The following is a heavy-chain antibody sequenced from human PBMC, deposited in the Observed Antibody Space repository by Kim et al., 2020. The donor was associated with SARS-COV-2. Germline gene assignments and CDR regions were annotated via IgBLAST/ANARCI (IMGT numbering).Heavy chain of an antibody. D-gene: IGHD6-19*01. V-gene: IGHV3-48*03. CDR2: ISSSGSTI. Sequence: GGSLRLSCSASGFTFSSYEINWVRQAPGKGLEWVSYISSSGSTIYYADSVKGRFTISRDNAKNSLYLQMNSLRAEDTAVYYCAREDGRGWSRVASWGQGDLVTAS. CDR3: AREDGRGWSRVAS. CDR1: GFTFSSYE. J-gene: IGHJ5*02.